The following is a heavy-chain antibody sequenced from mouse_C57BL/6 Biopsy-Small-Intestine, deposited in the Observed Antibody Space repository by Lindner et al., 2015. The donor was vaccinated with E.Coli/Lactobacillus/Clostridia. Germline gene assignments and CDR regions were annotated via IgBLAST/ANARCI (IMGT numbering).Heavy chain of an antibody. CDR3: ARPYDYDNCAMDY. V-gene: IGHV2-6*03. CDR1: GFSLTSYG. D-gene: IGHD2-4*01. Sequence: VQLQESGPGLVAPSQSLSITCTVSGFSLTSYGVHWVRQPPGKGLEWLVVIWSDGSTTYNSALKSRLSISKDNSKSQVFLKMNSLQTDDTAMYYCARPYDYDNCAMDYWGQGTSVTVSS. CDR2: IWSDGST. J-gene: IGHJ4*01.